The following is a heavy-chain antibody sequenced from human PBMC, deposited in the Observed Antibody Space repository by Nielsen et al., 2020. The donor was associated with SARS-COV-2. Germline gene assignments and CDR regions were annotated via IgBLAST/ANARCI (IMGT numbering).Heavy chain of an antibody. Sequence: GESLKISCAASGFTFSSYSMNWVRQAPGKGLEWVSSISSSSSYIYYADSVKGRFTISRDNAKNSLYLQMNSLRAEDTAVYYCARGETVAGTVGWGYYYYYMDAWGKGTTVTVSS. J-gene: IGHJ6*03. CDR3: ARGETVAGTVGWGYYYYYMDA. CDR1: GFTFSSYS. CDR2: ISSSSSYI. V-gene: IGHV3-21*04. D-gene: IGHD6-19*01.